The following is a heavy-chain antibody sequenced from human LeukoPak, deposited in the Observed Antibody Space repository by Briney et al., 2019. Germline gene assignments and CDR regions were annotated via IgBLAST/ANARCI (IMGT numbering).Heavy chain of an antibody. D-gene: IGHD3-3*01. V-gene: IGHV4-59*01. CDR3: ARVGGTNFYYYGLDV. CDR2: IYDSGST. Sequence: SEALSLTCAVSGGPISGYYWSWIRQPPGKGLEWIGYIYDSGSTNYNPSLKSRVTISVDTSKNQFSLKLNSVTAADTAVYYCARVGGTNFYYYGLDVWGQGTTVTVSS. J-gene: IGHJ6*02. CDR1: GGPISGYY.